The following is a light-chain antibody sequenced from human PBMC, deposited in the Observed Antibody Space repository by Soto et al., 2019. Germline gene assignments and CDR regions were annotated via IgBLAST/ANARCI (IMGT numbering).Light chain of an antibody. V-gene: IGKV1-39*01. CDR2: AAP. Sequence: DIQMTQSPSSLSASVGDRVTITCRASQSISSYLNWYQQKPGKAPKLLIYAAPSLQSGVPSRFSGSGSGTDFTLTISSLQPEDFATYYCQQSYTIPMYTFGQGTKLEIK. CDR1: QSISSY. CDR3: QQSYTIPMYT. J-gene: IGKJ2*01.